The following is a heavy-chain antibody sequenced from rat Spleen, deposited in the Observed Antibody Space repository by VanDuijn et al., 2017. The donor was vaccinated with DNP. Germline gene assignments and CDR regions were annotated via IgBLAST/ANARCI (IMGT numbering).Heavy chain of an antibody. V-gene: IGHV5-22*01. CDR3: ARYSLRRVWDY. D-gene: IGHD1-11*01. Sequence: VQLVESGGGLVQPGRSLKLSCPASGFTFSDYYMAWVRQAPPTGLAWVAYSNYDVGGTYYGDSVKGRFTISRDYSKNTIYLQLNCLRSEDTATDYCARYSLRRVWDYWGQGVMVTVSS. CDR2: SNYDVGGT. CDR1: GFTFSDYY. J-gene: IGHJ2*01.